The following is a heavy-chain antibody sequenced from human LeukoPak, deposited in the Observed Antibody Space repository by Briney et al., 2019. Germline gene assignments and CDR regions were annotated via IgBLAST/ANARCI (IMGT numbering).Heavy chain of an antibody. CDR1: GYTFTRYG. J-gene: IGHJ4*02. V-gene: IGHV1-69*06. D-gene: IGHD1-26*01. CDR3: ARGSIVGATGGAFDY. Sequence: SVKVSCKASGYTFTRYGISWVRQAPGQGLEWMGGIIPIFGTANYAQKFQGRVTITADKSTSTAYMELSSLRSEDTAVYYCARGSIVGATGGAFDYWGQGTLVTVSS. CDR2: IIPIFGTA.